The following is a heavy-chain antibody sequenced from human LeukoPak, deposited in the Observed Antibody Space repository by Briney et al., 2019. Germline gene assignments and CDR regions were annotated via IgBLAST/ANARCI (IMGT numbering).Heavy chain of an antibody. Sequence: ASVKVSXKASGYTFTGYYMHWVRQAPGQGLEWMGRINPNSGGTNYAQKFQGRVTMTRDTSISTAYMELSRLRSDDTAVYYCARDSGPYYYDSSGYLMDVWGKGTTVTVSS. CDR1: GYTFTGYY. CDR3: ARDSGPYYYDSSGYLMDV. V-gene: IGHV1-2*06. J-gene: IGHJ6*04. CDR2: INPNSGGT. D-gene: IGHD3-22*01.